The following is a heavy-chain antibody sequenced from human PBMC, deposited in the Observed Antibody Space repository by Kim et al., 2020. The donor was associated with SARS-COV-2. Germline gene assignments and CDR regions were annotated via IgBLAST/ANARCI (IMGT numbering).Heavy chain of an antibody. J-gene: IGHJ5*02. V-gene: IGHV3-23*03. CDR3: AKDLRGRGVGWYGGEAYP. CDR2: IYSSGSAT. D-gene: IGHD6-19*01. Sequence: GGSLRLSCAASGFSFRDYAMNWVRQAPGRGLEWVSCIYSSGSATFYTDSVQGRFTISRDNSKNTLYLQMNRLRVEDTGLYYCAKDLRGRGVGWYGGEAYPWGQGTLVTVSS. CDR1: GFSFRDYA.